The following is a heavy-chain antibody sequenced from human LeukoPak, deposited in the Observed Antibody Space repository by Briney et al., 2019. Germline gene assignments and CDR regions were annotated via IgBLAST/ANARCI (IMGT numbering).Heavy chain of an antibody. CDR3: VKEMSGYAYGDY. CDR2: ISARGDRT. V-gene: IGHV3-23*01. J-gene: IGHJ4*02. Sequence: PGGSLRLSCAASGFTFSSYGMHWVRQAAGKGLEWVSAISARGDRTYYADSMKGRFTISRDNSKNTLYVQMNSLRVEDTAAYFCVKEMSGYAYGDYWGQGALVTISS. CDR1: GFTFSSYG. D-gene: IGHD3-16*01.